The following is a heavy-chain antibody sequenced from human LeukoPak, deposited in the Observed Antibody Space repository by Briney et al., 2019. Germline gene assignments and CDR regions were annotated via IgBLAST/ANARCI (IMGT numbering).Heavy chain of an antibody. CDR1: GFTFSSYG. CDR3: AKNTVTTVYYFDY. D-gene: IGHD4-17*01. J-gene: IGHJ4*02. V-gene: IGHV3-30*18. Sequence: GGSLRLSCAASGFTFSSYGMHWVRQAPGKGLEWVAVISYDGSNKYYADSVKGRFTISRDNSKNTLYLQMNSLRAEDTAVYYCAKNTVTTVYYFDYWGQGTLVTVSS. CDR2: ISYDGSNK.